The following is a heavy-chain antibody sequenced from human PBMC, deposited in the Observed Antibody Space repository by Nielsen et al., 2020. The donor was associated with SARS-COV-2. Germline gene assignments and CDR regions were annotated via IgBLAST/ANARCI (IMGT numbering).Heavy chain of an antibody. CDR2: IYSSGTT. J-gene: IGHJ4*02. CDR3: TPFFSGNFPGDPFDS. CDR1: GGSISTSSHS. V-gene: IGHV4-39*03. Sequence: SETLSLTCTVSGGSISTSSHSWGWIRQPPGKGLEWIGTIYSSGTTYYGPSLRSRVTISIDRFKNRFSLRLSSVTAADTATYCATPFFSGNFPGDPFDSWGQGTLVTVSS. D-gene: IGHD1-26*01.